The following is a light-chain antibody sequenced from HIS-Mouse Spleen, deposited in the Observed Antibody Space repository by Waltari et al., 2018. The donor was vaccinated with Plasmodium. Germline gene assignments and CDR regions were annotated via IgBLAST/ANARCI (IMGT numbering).Light chain of an antibody. J-gene: IGLJ3*02. V-gene: IGLV2-23*01. CDR3: CSYAGSSTNWV. CDR1: RSCDGSYPL. CDR2: EGS. Sequence: QSALTQPASVSRSPGQSITISCTGTRSCDGSYPLLSWYQQHPGKAPKLMIYEGSKRPSGVSNRFSGSKSGNTASLTISGLQAEDEADYYCCSYAGSSTNWVFGGGTKLTVL.